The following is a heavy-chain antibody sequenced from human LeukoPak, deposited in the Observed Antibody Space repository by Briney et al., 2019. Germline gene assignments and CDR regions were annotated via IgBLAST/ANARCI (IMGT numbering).Heavy chain of an antibody. V-gene: IGHV4-34*01. J-gene: IGHJ4*02. CDR1: GGSFSGYY. CDR3: ARSGRYQIY. Sequence: SETLSLTCAVCGGSFSGYYWSWIRQPPGKGLEWIGEINHSGSTNYNPSLKSRVTISEDTFRNQFSLKLSSVTAADTAVYYCARSGRYQIYWGRGTLVTVSS. D-gene: IGHD3-10*01. CDR2: INHSGST.